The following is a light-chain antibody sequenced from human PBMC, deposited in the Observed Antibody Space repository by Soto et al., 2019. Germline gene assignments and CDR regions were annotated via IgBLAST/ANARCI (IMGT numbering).Light chain of an antibody. J-gene: IGKJ5*01. Sequence: DIQMTQSPSSLSASVGDRVTITCRASQGISSFVAWYQQKPGKVPRLLISGASTLQSGVPSRFSGSGSGTDFTLTITSLQPEDVATYYCQKYSSVITFGHGTRLEIK. CDR1: QGISSF. CDR3: QKYSSVIT. CDR2: GAS. V-gene: IGKV1-27*01.